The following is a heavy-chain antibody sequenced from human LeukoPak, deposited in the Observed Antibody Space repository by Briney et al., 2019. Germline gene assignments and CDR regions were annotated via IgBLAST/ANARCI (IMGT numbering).Heavy chain of an antibody. Sequence: NPSETLSLTCTVSGCSISSSSYYWGWIRQPPGKGLERIGSIYYSGSTYYNPSLKSRVTISVDTSKNQFSLKLSSVTAANTAVYYCARTAVDYDILTGYFSPLVEDRQRFDPWGQGTLVTVSS. CDR3: ARTAVDYDILTGYFSPLVEDRQRFDP. V-gene: IGHV4-39*07. CDR2: IYYSGST. CDR1: GCSISSSSYY. J-gene: IGHJ5*02. D-gene: IGHD3-9*01.